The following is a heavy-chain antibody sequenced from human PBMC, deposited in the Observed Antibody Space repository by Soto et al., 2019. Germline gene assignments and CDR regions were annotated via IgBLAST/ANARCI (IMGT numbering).Heavy chain of an antibody. CDR3: ARDKGYGFGWSSSSGMDV. CDR1: GYTFSNFG. Sequence: QVQLVQSGAEVMTPGASVKVSCKASGYTFSNFGLSWVRQAPGQGLEWMGWTSGYNGNTNSAERFQGRVTMTTDTSTSTAYMEVRSLTSDDTAVYYCARDKGYGFGWSSSSGMDVWGQGTTVTVSS. CDR2: TSGYNGNT. V-gene: IGHV1-18*01. J-gene: IGHJ6*02. D-gene: IGHD5-18*01.